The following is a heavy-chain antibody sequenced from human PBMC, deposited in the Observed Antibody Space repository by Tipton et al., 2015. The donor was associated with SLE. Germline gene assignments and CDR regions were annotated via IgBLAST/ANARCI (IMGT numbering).Heavy chain of an antibody. CDR3: ASQTPYDSSGFDY. CDR2: ISSSGRTI. D-gene: IGHD3-22*01. V-gene: IGHV3-48*03. CDR1: GFAFSSYE. Sequence: GSLRLSCAASGFAFSSYEMHWVRQAPGKGLEWVSYISSSGRTIYYADSVKGRFTISRDNAKNSLYLQMNSLRAEDTAVYYCASQTPYDSSGFDYWGQGTLVTVSS. J-gene: IGHJ4*02.